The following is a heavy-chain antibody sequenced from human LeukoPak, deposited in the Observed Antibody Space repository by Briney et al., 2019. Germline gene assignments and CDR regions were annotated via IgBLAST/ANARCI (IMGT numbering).Heavy chain of an antibody. CDR3: AKGGSGSSRVYFDY. CDR1: GFTFSSYA. CDR2: ISGSGGST. Sequence: GGSLRLSCAASGFTFSSYAMSWVRQAPGKGLEWVSAISGSGGSTYYADSVKGRFTISRDNSKNTVNLQMNSLRAEDTAAYYCAKGGSGSSRVYFDYWGQGTLVTVSS. V-gene: IGHV3-23*01. D-gene: IGHD1-26*01. J-gene: IGHJ4*02.